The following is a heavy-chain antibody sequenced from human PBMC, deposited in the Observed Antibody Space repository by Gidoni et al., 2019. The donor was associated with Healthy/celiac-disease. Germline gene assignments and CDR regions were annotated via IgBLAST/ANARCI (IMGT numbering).Heavy chain of an antibody. D-gene: IGHD3-3*01. CDR3: ARRGFLEWPLVDV. CDR1: GCSISRSSYY. Sequence: QLQLQESGPGLVKPSETLSLTCTVSGCSISRSSYYWGWIRQPPGKGLEWIGSIYYSGSTYYNPSLKSRVTIAVDTSKNQFSLKLSSVTAADTAVYYCARRGFLEWPLVDVWGQGTTVTVSS. J-gene: IGHJ6*02. CDR2: IYYSGST. V-gene: IGHV4-39*01.